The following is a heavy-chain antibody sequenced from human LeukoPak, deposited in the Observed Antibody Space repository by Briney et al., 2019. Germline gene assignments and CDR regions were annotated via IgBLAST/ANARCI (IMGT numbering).Heavy chain of an antibody. V-gene: IGHV3-30*02. D-gene: IGHD1-26*01. CDR3: ASIDVVGPTYTY. CDR1: RFTFRNYG. Sequence: QTGGSLRLSCAASRFTFRNYGMHWVRQAPGKGLEWVAYIRYDGSDKYYADSVKGRFTISRDNSKNTLYLQMNSLRAEDTAVYYCASIDVVGPTYTYWGQGTLVTVSS. CDR2: IRYDGSDK. J-gene: IGHJ4*02.